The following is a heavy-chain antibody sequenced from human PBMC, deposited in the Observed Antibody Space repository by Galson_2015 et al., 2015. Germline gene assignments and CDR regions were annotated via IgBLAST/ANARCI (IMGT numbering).Heavy chain of an antibody. CDR2: INAGNGNT. CDR1: GYTFTSYA. Sequence: SVKVSCKASGYTFTSYAMHWVRQAPGQRLEWMGWINAGNGNTKYSQKFQGRVTITRDTSASTAYMELSSLRSEDTAVYYCATVVPAALRFCYYGMDVWGQGTTVTVSS. D-gene: IGHD2-2*01. CDR3: ATVVPAALRFCYYGMDV. V-gene: IGHV1-3*01. J-gene: IGHJ6*02.